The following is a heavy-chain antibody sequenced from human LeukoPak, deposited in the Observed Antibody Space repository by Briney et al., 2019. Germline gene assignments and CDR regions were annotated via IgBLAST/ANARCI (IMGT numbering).Heavy chain of an antibody. V-gene: IGHV4-39*07. CDR3: ARPSYARGYYFNY. D-gene: IGHD3-22*01. CDR2: INHSGST. J-gene: IGHJ4*02. CDR1: GGSISSSSYY. Sequence: PSETLSLTCTVSGGSISSSSYYWSWIRQPPGKGLEWIGEINHSGSTNYNPSLKSRVTISVDTSKNQFSLKLSSVTAADTAVYYCARPSYARGYYFNYWGQGTLVTVSS.